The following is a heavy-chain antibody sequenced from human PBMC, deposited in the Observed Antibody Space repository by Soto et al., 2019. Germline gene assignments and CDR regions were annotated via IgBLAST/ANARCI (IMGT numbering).Heavy chain of an antibody. CDR3: ARDTVGATNFGGFDY. V-gene: IGHV4-31*03. CDR2: IYYSGST. CDR1: GGSISSGGYY. J-gene: IGHJ4*02. Sequence: SETLSLTCTVSGGSISSGGYYWSWIRQHPGKGLEWIGYIYYSGSTYYNPSLKSRVTISVDTSKNQFSLKLSSVTAADTAVYYCARDTVGATNFGGFDYWGQGTLVTVSS. D-gene: IGHD1-26*01.